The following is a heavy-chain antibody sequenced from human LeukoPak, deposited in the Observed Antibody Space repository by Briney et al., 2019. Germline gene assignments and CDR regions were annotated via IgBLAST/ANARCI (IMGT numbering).Heavy chain of an antibody. CDR2: MNPNSGNT. CDR3: ARVRTTVTTRRSNWFDP. CDR1: GYSFTSYD. Sequence: ASVKVSCKASGYSFTSYDINWVRRATGQGLEWMGWMNPNSGNTGYAQKFQGRVTMTRNTSISTAYMELSSLRSEDTAVYYCARVRTTVTTRRSNWFDPWGQGTLVTVSS. V-gene: IGHV1-8*01. D-gene: IGHD4-17*01. J-gene: IGHJ5*02.